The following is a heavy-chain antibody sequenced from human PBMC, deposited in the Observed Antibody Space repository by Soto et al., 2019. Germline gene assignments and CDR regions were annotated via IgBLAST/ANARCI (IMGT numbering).Heavy chain of an antibody. CDR2: IYHGGNI. D-gene: IGHD7-27*01. V-gene: IGHV4-4*02. CDR1: GDSINSTDW. J-gene: IGHJ4*02. Sequence: TSETLSLTCAVSGDSINSTDWWNWVRQSPGKGLEWIGEIYHGGNIYYNPSLKSRVTISMDKSKNQFSLNLFYVTAADTAVYYCARGPSGDKVHYWGQGALVTVSS. CDR3: ARGPSGDKVHY.